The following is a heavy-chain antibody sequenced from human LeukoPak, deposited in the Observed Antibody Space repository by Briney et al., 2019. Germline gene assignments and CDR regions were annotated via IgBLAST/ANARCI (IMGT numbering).Heavy chain of an antibody. CDR3: ARDRTYLYY. J-gene: IGHJ4*02. Sequence: PSETLSLTCTVSGGSISSYYWSWIRQPPGKGLEWIGYIYYSGSTNYNPSLKSRVTISVDTSKNQFSLRLSSVTAADTAVYYCARDRTYLYYWGQGTLVTVSS. CDR1: GGSISSYY. V-gene: IGHV4-59*01. CDR2: IYYSGST.